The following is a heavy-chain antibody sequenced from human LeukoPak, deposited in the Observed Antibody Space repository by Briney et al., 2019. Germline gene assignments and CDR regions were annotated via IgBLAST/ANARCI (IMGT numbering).Heavy chain of an antibody. D-gene: IGHD3-10*01. CDR3: AKLYYYNDGGLYFGPEAFDI. V-gene: IGHV4-4*07. J-gene: IGHJ3*02. CDR1: GDSISSHY. Sequence: SETLSLTCTVSGDSISSHYLGWIRQPAGKGLEWIGITSGTGNYNPSLKSRVSMSVDTSRNLVSLTLTSVTAADTAVYYCAKLYYYNDGGLYFGPEAFDIWGQGTRVTVSS. CDR2: TSGTG.